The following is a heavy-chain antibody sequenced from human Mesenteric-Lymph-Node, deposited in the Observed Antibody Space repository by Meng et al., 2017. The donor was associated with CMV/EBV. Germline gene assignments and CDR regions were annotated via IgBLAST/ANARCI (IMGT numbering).Heavy chain of an antibody. CDR2: INHSGST. CDR1: GGSFSGYY. V-gene: IGHV4-34*01. J-gene: IGHJ4*02. Sequence: VQLQQLGPVLLKPLVTLSLTSAGDGGSFSGYYWSRIRQPPGKGLEWIGEINHSGSTNYNPSLKSRVTISVDTSKNQFSLKLSSVTAADTAVYYCARHQRWLKSEGGFNYWGQGTLVTVSS. CDR3: ARHQRWLKSEGGFNY. D-gene: IGHD4-23*01.